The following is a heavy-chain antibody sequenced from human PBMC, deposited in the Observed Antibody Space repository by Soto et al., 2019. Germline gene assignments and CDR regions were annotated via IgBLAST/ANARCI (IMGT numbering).Heavy chain of an antibody. CDR3: GAGDYGRNYYYGMDV. CDR2: IIPIFGTA. V-gene: IGHV1-69*13. J-gene: IGHJ6*02. CDR1: GGTFSSYA. Sequence: ASVKVSCKASGGTFSSYAISWVRQAPGQGLEWMGGIIPIFGTANYAQKFQGRVTITADESTSTAYMELSSLRSEDTAVYCCGAGDYGRNYYYGMDVWGQGTTVTVSS. D-gene: IGHD4-17*01.